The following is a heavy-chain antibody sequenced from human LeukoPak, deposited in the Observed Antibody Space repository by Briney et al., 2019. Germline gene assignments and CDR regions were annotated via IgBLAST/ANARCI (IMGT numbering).Heavy chain of an antibody. CDR2: IHPSGML. D-gene: IGHD3-22*01. CDR1: GASFNSDDQY. Sequence: SETLSLTCTVSGASFNSDDQYCNWIRQSPGKGPEWIGSIHPSGMLYDNPSPESRVTMSRDTSKNQFSLNLNSVTAADTAVYFCSTGLDSRKLGYWGQGILVTVSS. V-gene: IGHV4-31*03. J-gene: IGHJ4*02. CDR3: STGLDSRKLGY.